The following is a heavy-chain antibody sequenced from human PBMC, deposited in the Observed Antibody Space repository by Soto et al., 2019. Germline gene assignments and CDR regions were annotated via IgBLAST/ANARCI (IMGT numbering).Heavy chain of an antibody. CDR1: GFTFSSYS. D-gene: IGHD3-22*01. CDR2: ISSSSSTI. CDR3: ARRYYYDSSGYLRDY. V-gene: IGHV3-48*01. Sequence: EVQLVESGGGLVQPGGSLRLSCAASGFTFSSYSMNWVRQAPGKGLEWVSYISSSSSTIYYAVSVKGRFTISRDNAKNSLYLQMNRLRAEDTAVYYCARRYYYDSSGYLRDYWGQGTLVTVSS. J-gene: IGHJ4*02.